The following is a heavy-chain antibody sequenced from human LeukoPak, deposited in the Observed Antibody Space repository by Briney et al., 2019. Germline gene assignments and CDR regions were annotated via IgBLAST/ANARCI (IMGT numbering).Heavy chain of an antibody. CDR1: GFTFSSYT. CDR3: AKDGSGTYLNWFHP. CDR2: IYNSGST. J-gene: IGHJ5*02. V-gene: IGHV4-59*01. Sequence: GSLRLSCAASGFTFSSYTMNWIRQPPGKGLEWIGHIYNSGSTKYNPSLKSRVTISVDTSKNEFSLKLSSVTAADTAVYYCAKDGSGTYLNWFHPWGQGTLVTVSS. D-gene: IGHD3-10*01.